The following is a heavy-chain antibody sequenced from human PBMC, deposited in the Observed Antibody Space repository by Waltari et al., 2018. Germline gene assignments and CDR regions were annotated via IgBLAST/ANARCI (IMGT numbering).Heavy chain of an antibody. CDR2: IIPIFGTA. D-gene: IGHD1-20*01. CDR1: GGTFSSYA. CDR3: ARKLTGLILPGGPGDV. V-gene: IGHV1-69*05. J-gene: IGHJ6*04. Sequence: QVQLVQSGAEVKKPGSSVKVSCKASGGTFSSYAISGVRQAPGHGLEWMGGIIPIFGTANYAQKFQGRVTITTDESTSTAYMELSRLRSDDTAVYYCARKLTGLILPGGPGDVWGKGTTVTVSS.